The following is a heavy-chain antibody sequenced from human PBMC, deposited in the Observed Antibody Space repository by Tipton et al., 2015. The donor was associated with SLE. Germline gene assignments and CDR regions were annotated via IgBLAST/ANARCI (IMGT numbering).Heavy chain of an antibody. Sequence: QLVQSGAEVKKPGESLKISCRGSGYTFTNSWIGWVRQMPGKGLEWMGMIYPGDSDTRYSPSFEGQVTISADKSVSAAYLHWTSVKAADTAIYYCAKRGGAWNAALYTFDVWGQGTAVTVSS. CDR3: AKRGGAWNAALYTFDV. J-gene: IGHJ3*01. CDR1: GYTFTNSW. V-gene: IGHV5-51*03. D-gene: IGHD1-1*01. CDR2: IYPGDSDT.